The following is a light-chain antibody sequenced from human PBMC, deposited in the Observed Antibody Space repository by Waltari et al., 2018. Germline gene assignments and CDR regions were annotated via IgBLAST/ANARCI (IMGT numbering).Light chain of an antibody. CDR3: SLYMGSGIWV. Sequence: QTVVTQEPSLSVSPGGTVTLTCALSSGSVSSTSYATWYQQTPGQPPRTLLYKGYSRSSGVPVRFSGSIFGNKAVLTITGAQADDECDYYCSLYMGSGIWVFGGGTKLTVL. CDR1: SGSVSSTSY. J-gene: IGLJ3*02. CDR2: KGY. V-gene: IGLV8-61*01.